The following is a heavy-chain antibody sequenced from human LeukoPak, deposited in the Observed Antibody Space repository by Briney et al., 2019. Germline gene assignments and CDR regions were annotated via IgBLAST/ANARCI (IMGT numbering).Heavy chain of an antibody. CDR1: GGSISSNNW. J-gene: IGHJ4*02. CDR3: ARVNINNWRGCDY. Sequence: SETLSLTCAVSGGSISSNNWWGWVRQPPGKGLEWIGEIYHSGSPNYNPSLKSRVTISVDKSRNHFSLNLSSVTAADTAVYYCARVNINNWRGCDYWGQGTLVTVSS. D-gene: IGHD1-1*01. V-gene: IGHV4-4*02. CDR2: IYHSGSP.